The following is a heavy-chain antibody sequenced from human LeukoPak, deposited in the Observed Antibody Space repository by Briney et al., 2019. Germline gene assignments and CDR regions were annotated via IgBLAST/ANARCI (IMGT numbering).Heavy chain of an antibody. CDR3: ASQYAYYYILTGPGAFDI. J-gene: IGHJ3*02. CDR1: GFTFSSYW. CDR2: IKQDGSEK. D-gene: IGHD3-9*01. Sequence: GGSLRLSCAASGFTFSSYWMSWVRQAPGKGLEWVANIKQDGSEKYYVDSVKGRFTISRDNAKNSLYLQMNSLRAEDTAVYYCASQYAYYYILTGPGAFDIWGQGTMVTVSS. V-gene: IGHV3-7*01.